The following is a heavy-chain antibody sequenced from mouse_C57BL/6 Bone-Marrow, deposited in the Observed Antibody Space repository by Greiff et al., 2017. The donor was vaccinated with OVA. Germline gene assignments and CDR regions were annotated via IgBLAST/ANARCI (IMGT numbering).Heavy chain of an antibody. J-gene: IGHJ2*01. D-gene: IGHD1-1*01. V-gene: IGHV1-50*01. CDR3: AREDYYGSSLYFDY. CDR1: GYTFTSYW. Sequence: VKLQQPGAELVKPGASVKLSCKASGYTFTSYWMQWVKQRPGQGLEWIGEIDPSDSYTNYNQKFKGKATLTVDTSSSTAYMQLSSLTSEDSAVYYCAREDYYGSSLYFDYWGQGTTLTVSS. CDR2: IDPSDSYT.